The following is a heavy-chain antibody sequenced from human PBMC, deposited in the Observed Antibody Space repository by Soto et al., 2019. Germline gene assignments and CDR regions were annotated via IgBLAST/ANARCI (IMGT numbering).Heavy chain of an antibody. CDR2: VSYVETNQ. CDR1: GFIFSNFA. J-gene: IGHJ4*02. D-gene: IGHD1-26*01. V-gene: IGHV3-30*04. Sequence: QVQLVESGGGVVQPGRSLRLSCAASGFIFSNFAMHWVRQAPGKGLEWVAVVSYVETNQYYADSVKGRFTIYRDNSKNTLYLQMNSLTAEDTAVYYCARSKSGSTDYLDYWDQGTLVTVSS. CDR3: ARSKSGSTDYLDY.